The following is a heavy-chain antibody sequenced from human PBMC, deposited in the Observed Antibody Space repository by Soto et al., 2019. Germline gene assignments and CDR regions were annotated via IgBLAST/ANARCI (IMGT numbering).Heavy chain of an antibody. CDR2: IRSKANSYAT. D-gene: IGHD6-19*01. CDR1: GFTFSGSA. Sequence: GGSLRLSCAASGFTFSGSAMHWVRQASGKGLEWVGRIRSKANSYATAYAASVKGRFTISRDDSKNTAYLQMNSLKTEDTAVYYCTRGYSSGWYDAFDIWGQGTMVTVS. J-gene: IGHJ3*02. CDR3: TRGYSSGWYDAFDI. V-gene: IGHV3-73*01.